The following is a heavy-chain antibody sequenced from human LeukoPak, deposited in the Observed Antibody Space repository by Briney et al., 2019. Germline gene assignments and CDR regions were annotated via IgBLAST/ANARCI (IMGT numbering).Heavy chain of an antibody. J-gene: IGHJ6*03. V-gene: IGHV1-18*01. CDR1: GDTFTSYG. CDR3: ARRQQLEYYYYMDV. CDR2: ISAYNGNT. Sequence: ASVKASCKASGDTFTSYGISWVRQAPGQGLEWMGWISAYNGNTNYAQKLQGRVTMTTDTSTSTAYMELRSLRSDDTAVYYCARRQQLEYYYYMDVWGKGTTVTVSS. D-gene: IGHD6-13*01.